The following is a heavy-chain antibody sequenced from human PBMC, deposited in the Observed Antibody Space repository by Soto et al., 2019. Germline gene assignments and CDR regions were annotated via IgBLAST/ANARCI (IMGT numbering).Heavy chain of an antibody. CDR1: GFTFSSYS. CDR2: ISSSSSYI. Sequence: ESGGGLVKPGGSLRLSCAASGFTFSSYSMNWVRQAPGKGLEWVSSISSSSSYIYYADSVKGRFTISRDNAKNSLYLQMNSLRAEDTAVYYCARDAIAAAGTYYYYYMDVWGKGTTVTVSS. D-gene: IGHD6-13*01. CDR3: ARDAIAAAGTYYYYYMDV. V-gene: IGHV3-21*01. J-gene: IGHJ6*03.